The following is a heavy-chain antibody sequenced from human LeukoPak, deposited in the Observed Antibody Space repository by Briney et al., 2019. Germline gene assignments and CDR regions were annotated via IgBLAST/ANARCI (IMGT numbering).Heavy chain of an antibody. Sequence: PGGSLRLTCAASGFTFSIYAMNWVRQAPGKGLEWVSSISESGGTTDYADSVKGRFTISRDNSKNTLYLQMNSLRAEDTAVYYCARQWLINGWGQGILVTVSS. CDR3: ARQWLING. D-gene: IGHD6-19*01. V-gene: IGHV3-23*01. CDR1: GFTFSIYA. J-gene: IGHJ4*02. CDR2: ISESGGTT.